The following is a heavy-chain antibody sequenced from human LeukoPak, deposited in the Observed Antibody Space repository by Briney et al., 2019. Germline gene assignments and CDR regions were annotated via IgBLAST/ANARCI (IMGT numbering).Heavy chain of an antibody. D-gene: IGHD5-24*01. CDR3: ARHEEELATPNYGMDV. CDR1: GLTFSIYG. Sequence: HPGRSLRLSCAASGLTFSIYGMHGVPQAPGKALEWVAVIWHVGSNKYYAASVKGRFTTSRDHSKHTLYLQMTSLRAADTAVYYCARHEEELATPNYGMDVWGQGPTVTVSS. CDR2: IWHVGSNK. V-gene: IGHV3-33*01. J-gene: IGHJ6*02.